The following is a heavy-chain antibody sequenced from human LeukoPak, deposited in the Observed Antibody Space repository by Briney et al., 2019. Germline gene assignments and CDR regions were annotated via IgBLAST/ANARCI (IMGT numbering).Heavy chain of an antibody. D-gene: IGHD5-24*01. J-gene: IGHJ3*02. V-gene: IGHV3-66*01. CDR1: GFTISSNY. Sequence: QAGGSLRLSCAASGFTISSNYMSWVRQAPGKGLEWVSVIYRGGSTYYADSVKGRFTISRDNSKNTLYLQMNSLRAEDTAVYYCAREGDGYNSAFDIWGQGTMVTVSS. CDR2: IYRGGST. CDR3: AREGDGYNSAFDI.